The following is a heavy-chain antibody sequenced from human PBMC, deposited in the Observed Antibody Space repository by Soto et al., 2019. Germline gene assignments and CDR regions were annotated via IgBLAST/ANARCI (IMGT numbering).Heavy chain of an antibody. CDR1: GFTFTRNG. D-gene: IGHD1-26*01. J-gene: IGHJ4*02. V-gene: IGHV3-30*18. CDR2: ISYDELST. Sequence: QVHLVESGGGVVQPGRSLRLSCAASGFTFTRNGMHWVRQAPGRVLEWVAVISYDELSTYYVDSVKGRFTISRDNSKKTLYLQMNSLRPEDTAVYYCAKGDSGTYGVYFDPWGQGTMVTVSS. CDR3: AKGDSGTYGVYFDP.